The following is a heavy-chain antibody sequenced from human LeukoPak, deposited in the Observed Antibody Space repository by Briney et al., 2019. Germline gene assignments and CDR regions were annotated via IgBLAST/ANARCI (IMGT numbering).Heavy chain of an antibody. Sequence: SQTLSLTCTVSGGSISSGGYYWSWIRQHPGKGLEWIGYIYYSGSTYYNPSLKSRVTISVDTSKNQFSLKLSSVTAADTAVYYCATSGFPSYWYFDLWGRGTLVTVSS. J-gene: IGHJ2*01. CDR2: IYYSGST. D-gene: IGHD3-10*01. CDR1: GGSISSGGYY. CDR3: ATSGFPSYWYFDL. V-gene: IGHV4-31*03.